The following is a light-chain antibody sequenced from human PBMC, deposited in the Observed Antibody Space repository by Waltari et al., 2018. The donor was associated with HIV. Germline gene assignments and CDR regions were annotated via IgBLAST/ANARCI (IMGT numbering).Light chain of an antibody. CDR2: AAS. CDR1: QAISNY. J-gene: IGKJ1*01. V-gene: IGKV1-16*02. Sequence: DIQMTQSPSSLSASVGDRVTIACRASQAISNYLAWFQQKAGKAPKSLIYAASLLQSGIPSKFNGSGSGAEYTLTISSLQPEDVATYVCQQYNSYPWTFGQGTKVELK. CDR3: QQYNSYPWT.